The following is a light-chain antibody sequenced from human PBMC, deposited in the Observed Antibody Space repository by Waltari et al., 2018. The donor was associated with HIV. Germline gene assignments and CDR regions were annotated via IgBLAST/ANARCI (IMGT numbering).Light chain of an antibody. CDR2: SAS. Sequence: DIQLTPSPSFLSASVGDRVTITCRASQGISTYLAWYHHKPGKAPKLLIYSASKLQSGVPSRFSGSGSGTEFTLTIGGLQPEDFATYYCQQLNSYTQITFGGGTKVEIK. J-gene: IGKJ4*01. CDR3: QQLNSYTQIT. V-gene: IGKV1-9*01. CDR1: QGISTY.